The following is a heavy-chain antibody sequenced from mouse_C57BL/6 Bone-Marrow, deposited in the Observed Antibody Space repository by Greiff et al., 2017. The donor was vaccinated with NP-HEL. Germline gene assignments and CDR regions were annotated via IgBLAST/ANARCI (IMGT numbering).Heavy chain of an antibody. CDR3: ARSAYYSNYGFAY. J-gene: IGHJ3*01. Sequence: EVKLVESGPGLAKPSQTLSLSCSVTGYSITSDYWNWIRKFPGNKLEYMGYISYSGSTYYNPSLNSRISITRDTSKNQYYLQLNSGTTEETATYYCARSAYYSNYGFAYWGQGNLVTVSA. CDR2: ISYSGST. V-gene: IGHV3-8*01. CDR1: GYSITSDY. D-gene: IGHD2-5*01.